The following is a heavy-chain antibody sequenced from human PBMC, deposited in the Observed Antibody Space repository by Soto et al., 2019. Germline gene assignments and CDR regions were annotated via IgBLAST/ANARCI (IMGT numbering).Heavy chain of an antibody. J-gene: IGHJ6*02. Sequence: SETLSITLTVYGGSLSGYSRSCIRQPPGKGLEWIGNVYYSGGAKYNPSVKRRVSISVDTSKNQFSLNLSSVTAADTAVYYCTRDGDGRMTTNPYYYYGMDVWGPGIPVT. V-gene: IGHV4-59*01. CDR3: TRDGDGRMTTNPYYYYGMDV. CDR2: VYYSGGA. CDR1: GGSLSGYS. D-gene: IGHD2-21*02.